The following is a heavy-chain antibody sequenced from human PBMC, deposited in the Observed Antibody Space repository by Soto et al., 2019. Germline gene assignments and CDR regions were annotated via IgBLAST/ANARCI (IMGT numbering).Heavy chain of an antibody. D-gene: IGHD3-10*01. Sequence: QVQLQESGPGLVKPSGTLSLTCAVSGGSISSSNWWSWVRQPPGKGLEWIGEIYHSGSTNYNPSLKSRVTISVDKSNNQFSLTLSSVTAADTAVYYCARVSGSYYYGMGVWGQGTTVTVSS. J-gene: IGHJ6*02. V-gene: IGHV4-4*02. CDR3: ARVSGSYYYGMGV. CDR1: GGSISSSNW. CDR2: IYHSGST.